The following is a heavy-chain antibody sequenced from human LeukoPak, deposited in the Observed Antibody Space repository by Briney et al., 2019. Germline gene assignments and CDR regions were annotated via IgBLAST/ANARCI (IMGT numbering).Heavy chain of an antibody. D-gene: IGHD3-10*01. Sequence: ASVKVSCKASGYTFTSYAMHWVRQAPGQRLEWMGWINAGNGNTKYSQKFQGRVTITRDTSASTAYMELSSLRSEDTAVYYCARERGYGSGSYVYYYWGQGTLVTVSS. CDR3: ARERGYGSGSYVYYY. V-gene: IGHV1-3*01. CDR1: GYTFTSYA. CDR2: INAGNGNT. J-gene: IGHJ4*02.